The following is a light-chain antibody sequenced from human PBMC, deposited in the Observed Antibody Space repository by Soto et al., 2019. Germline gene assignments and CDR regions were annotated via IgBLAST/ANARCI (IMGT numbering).Light chain of an antibody. CDR2: GAS. J-gene: IGKJ4*01. V-gene: IGKV3-15*01. CDR3: LQYNNWPPLT. CDR1: QSVSSN. Sequence: EIVMTQSPATLSVSPGARAPLSCRASQSVSSNLAWYQQNPGQAPRLLIYGASTRATGFPARFSGSGSGTEFTLTISSLQSEDFAVYYCLQYNNWPPLTFGGGTKVDIK.